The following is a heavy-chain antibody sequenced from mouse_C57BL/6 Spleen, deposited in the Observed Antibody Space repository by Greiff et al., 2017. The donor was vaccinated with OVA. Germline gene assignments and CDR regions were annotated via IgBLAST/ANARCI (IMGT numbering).Heavy chain of an antibody. CDR2: IYPGDGDT. D-gene: IGHD1-1*01. CDR1: GYAFSSYW. Sequence: QVQLQQSGAELVKPGASVKISCKASGYAFSSYWMNWVKQRPGKGLEWIGQIYPGDGDTNYNGKFKGKATLTADKSSSTAYMQLSSLTSEDSAVYFCAREGDYYYGSSRAWFAYWGQGTLVTVSA. CDR3: AREGDYYYGSSRAWFAY. J-gene: IGHJ3*01. V-gene: IGHV1-80*01.